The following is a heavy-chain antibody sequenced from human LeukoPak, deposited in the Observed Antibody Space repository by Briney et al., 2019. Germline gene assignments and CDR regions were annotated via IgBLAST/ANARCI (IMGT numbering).Heavy chain of an antibody. CDR3: ARGYCSGGSCFGFGDYYYYMDV. D-gene: IGHD2-15*01. Sequence: GASVKVSCKASGGTFSSYAISWVRQAPGQGLEWMGGIIPIFGTANYAQKLQGRVTITADESTSTAYMELSSLRSEDTAVYYCARGYCSGGSCFGFGDYYYYMDVWGKGTTVTVSS. CDR1: GGTFSSYA. CDR2: IIPIFGTA. V-gene: IGHV1-69*13. J-gene: IGHJ6*03.